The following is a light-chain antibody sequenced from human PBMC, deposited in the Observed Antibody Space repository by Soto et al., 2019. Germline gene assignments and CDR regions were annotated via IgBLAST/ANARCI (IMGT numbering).Light chain of an antibody. Sequence: DVVTTQTPLSLSVAPGQPASLSCKSSQSLLHITGETFLFWYLQKPGQSPQLLIYEVSTRVSGVPDRFSGSGSGTDFTLEISRVETDDVRIYYCMQSTQLPPTFGQGTRLGIE. CDR3: MQSTQLPPT. CDR2: EVS. CDR1: QSLLHITGETF. V-gene: IGKV2D-29*02. J-gene: IGKJ5*01.